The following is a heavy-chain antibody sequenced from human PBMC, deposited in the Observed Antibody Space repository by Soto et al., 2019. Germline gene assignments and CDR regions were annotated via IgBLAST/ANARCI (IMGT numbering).Heavy chain of an antibody. Sequence: QVQLVESGGGVVQPGRSLRLSCAASGFIFSTYGMHWVRQAPGKGLEWLSVISYDGNNKYYADSVKGRFTISRDNSKNTLWPQMDRLRTEDTAVYYCAKDLLLTTITTVGDWGQGTLVTVSS. V-gene: IGHV3-30*18. CDR3: AKDLLLTTITTVGD. CDR1: GFIFSTYG. J-gene: IGHJ4*02. CDR2: ISYDGNNK. D-gene: IGHD4-17*01.